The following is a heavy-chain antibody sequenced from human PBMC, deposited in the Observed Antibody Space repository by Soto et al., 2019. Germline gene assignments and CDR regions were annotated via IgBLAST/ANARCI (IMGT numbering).Heavy chain of an antibody. D-gene: IGHD2-2*01. J-gene: IGHJ6*03. CDR3: GSISTSPYYYYYYMDV. CDR1: GFTFSSYS. Sequence: EVQLVESGGGLVQPGGSLRLSCAASGFTFSSYSMNWVRQAPGKGLEWVSYISSSSSTIYYADSVKGRFTISRDNAKNSLYLQMNSLRAEDTAVYYCGSISTSPYYYYYYMDVWGKGTTVTVSS. CDR2: ISSSSSTI. V-gene: IGHV3-48*01.